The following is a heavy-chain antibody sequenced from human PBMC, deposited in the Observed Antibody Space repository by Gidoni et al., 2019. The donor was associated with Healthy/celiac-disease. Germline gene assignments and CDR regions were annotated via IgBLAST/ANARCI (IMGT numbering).Heavy chain of an antibody. D-gene: IGHD6-19*01. CDR2: ISGSGGST. Sequence: QRLESGGGLVQPGGSLRLPCAAAGLTFSSYAMSWVLQATGKGLEWFSAISGSGGSTYYADSVKGRFTISRDNSKNTLYLQMNSLRAEDTAVYYCANLAVADPQDVWGKGTTVTVSS. V-gene: IGHV3-23*01. CDR3: ANLAVADPQDV. CDR1: GLTFSSYA. J-gene: IGHJ6*04.